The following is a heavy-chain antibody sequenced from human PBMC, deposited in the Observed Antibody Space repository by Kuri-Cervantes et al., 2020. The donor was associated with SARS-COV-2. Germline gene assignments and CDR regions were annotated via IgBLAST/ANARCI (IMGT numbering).Heavy chain of an antibody. V-gene: IGHV3-30-3*01. D-gene: IGHD7-27*01. J-gene: IGHJ3*02. CDR1: GFTFSSYA. CDR3: ARESTGEGAFDT. CDR2: ISYDGSNK. Sequence: GGSLRLSCAASGFTFSSYAMHWVRQAPGKGLEWVAVISYDGSNKYYADSVKGRFTISRDNSKNTLYLQMNSLRAEDTAVYYCARESTGEGAFDTWGQGTMVTVSS.